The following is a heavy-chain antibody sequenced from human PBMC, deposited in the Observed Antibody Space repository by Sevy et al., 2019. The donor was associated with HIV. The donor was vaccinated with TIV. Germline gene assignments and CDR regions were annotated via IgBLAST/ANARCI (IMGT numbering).Heavy chain of an antibody. Sequence: GGSLRLSCAASGFTFAKYSMSWVRQAPGKGLEWVSTFSFGCGRINYVYSVKGRFTISRDDSKNTLFLQMNSLRAEDTATYFCAREGCTQPHDYWGQGTLVTVSS. CDR1: GFTFAKYS. V-gene: IGHV3-23*01. CDR2: FSFGCGRI. J-gene: IGHJ4*02. D-gene: IGHD2-8*01. CDR3: AREGCTQPHDY.